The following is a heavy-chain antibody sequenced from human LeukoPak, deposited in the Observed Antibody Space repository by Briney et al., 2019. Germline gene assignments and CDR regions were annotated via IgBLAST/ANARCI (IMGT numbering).Heavy chain of an antibody. J-gene: IGHJ4*02. CDR3: ARVRGSYYFDY. Sequence: PGRSLRLSCAASGFTFSSYGMHWVRQAPGKGLEWVAVIWYDGSNKYYADSVKGRFTISRDNSKNTLYLQMGSLRAEDMAVYYCARVRGSYYFDYWGQGTLVTVSS. V-gene: IGHV3-33*01. CDR1: GFTFSSYG. CDR2: IWYDGSNK. D-gene: IGHD1-26*01.